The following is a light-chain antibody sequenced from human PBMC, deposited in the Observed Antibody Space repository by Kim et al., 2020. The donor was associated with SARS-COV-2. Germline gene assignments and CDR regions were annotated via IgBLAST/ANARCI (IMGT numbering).Light chain of an antibody. J-gene: IGLJ3*02. CDR1: ELGDKY. Sequence: VPSGQTATITCSGDELGDKYVYWYQKKPGQSPVLVMYQNDKRPSGIPERFSGSNSGNTATLTISETQALDEADYYCQTWDSSTGVFGGGTQLTVL. CDR3: QTWDSSTGV. V-gene: IGLV3-1*01. CDR2: QND.